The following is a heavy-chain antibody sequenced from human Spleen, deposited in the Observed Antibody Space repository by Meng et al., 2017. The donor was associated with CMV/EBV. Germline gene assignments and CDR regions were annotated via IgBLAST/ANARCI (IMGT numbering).Heavy chain of an antibody. J-gene: IGHJ5*02. Sequence: SGCTFSSYARHWVRQAPGKGLEWVAVISYDGSNKSYADSVKGRFTISRDNSKNTLYLQMNSLRAEDTAVYYCARAGGSYGDYEGWFDPWGQGTLVTVSS. CDR1: GCTFSSYA. CDR2: ISYDGSNK. V-gene: IGHV3-30-3*01. D-gene: IGHD4-17*01. CDR3: ARAGGSYGDYEGWFDP.